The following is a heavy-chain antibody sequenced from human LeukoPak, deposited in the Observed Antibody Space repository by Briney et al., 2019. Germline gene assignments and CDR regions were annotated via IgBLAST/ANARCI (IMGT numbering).Heavy chain of an antibody. CDR3: AKDLRNYYDSSGQGY. CDR1: GFTFSSYA. D-gene: IGHD3-22*01. V-gene: IGHV3-23*01. CDR2: ISGSGGST. Sequence: GGSLRLSCAASGFTFSSYAMSWVRKAPGKGLEWVSAISGSGGSTYYADSVKGRFTISRGNSKNTLYLQMDSLRAEDTAVYYCAKDLRNYYDSSGQGYWGQGTLVTVSS. J-gene: IGHJ4*02.